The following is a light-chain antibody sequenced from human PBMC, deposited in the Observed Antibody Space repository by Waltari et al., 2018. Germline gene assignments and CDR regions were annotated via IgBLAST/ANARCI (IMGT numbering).Light chain of an antibody. CDR2: EVS. CDR1: SSDVGSYNL. CDR3: CSYAGSSTLV. V-gene: IGLV2-23*02. J-gene: IGLJ3*02. Sequence: QSALTQPASVSGSPGQSISIPCTGTSSDVGSYNLVSWYQQRPGKAPKLMIYEVSKRPSGVSNRFSGSKSGNTASLTISGLQAEDEADYYCCSYAGSSTLVFGGGTKLTVL.